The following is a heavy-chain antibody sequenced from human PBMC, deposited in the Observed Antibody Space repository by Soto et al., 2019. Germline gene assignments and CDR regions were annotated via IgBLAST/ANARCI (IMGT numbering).Heavy chain of an antibody. CDR1: GFTFSSYW. CDR3: ARARHNPDIVVVVAATQGPDAFDI. V-gene: IGHV3-7*01. J-gene: IGHJ3*02. D-gene: IGHD2-15*01. Sequence: GGSLRLSCAASGFTFSSYWMNWVRQAPGKGLEWVANIKQDGSEKNYVDSVKGRFTISRDNAKNSLYLQMNSLRAEDTAVYYCARARHNPDIVVVVAATQGPDAFDIWGQGTMVTVSS. CDR2: IKQDGSEK.